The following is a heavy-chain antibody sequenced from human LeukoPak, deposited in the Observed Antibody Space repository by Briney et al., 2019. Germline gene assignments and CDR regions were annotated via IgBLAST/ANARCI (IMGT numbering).Heavy chain of an antibody. CDR3: AKATRSSLVASFDV. Sequence: GGSLRLSCAASGFTFDNSAMHWVRQAPGKGLERVSGISWNSAGIHYADSVKGRFTISRDNAKNSLYLQMNSLRAEDTALYYCAKATRSSLVASFDVWGQGTMVTVSS. V-gene: IGHV3-9*01. CDR2: ISWNSAGI. D-gene: IGHD2-8*02. J-gene: IGHJ3*01. CDR1: GFTFDNSA.